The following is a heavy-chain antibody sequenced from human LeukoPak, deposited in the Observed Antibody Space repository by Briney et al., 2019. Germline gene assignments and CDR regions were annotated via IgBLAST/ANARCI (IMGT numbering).Heavy chain of an antibody. CDR1: GFNFSDYE. CDR2: ISGSGTTI. Sequence: GGSLRLSCAASGFNFSDYEMNWVRQAPGKGLEWISYISGSGTTIYYADSVKGRFTISRDNAKNSLYLQMNSLRAEDTAVYYCAGERPWRYSSPDYFDYWGQGTLVTVSS. CDR3: AGERPWRYSSPDYFDY. J-gene: IGHJ4*02. V-gene: IGHV3-48*03. D-gene: IGHD5-18*01.